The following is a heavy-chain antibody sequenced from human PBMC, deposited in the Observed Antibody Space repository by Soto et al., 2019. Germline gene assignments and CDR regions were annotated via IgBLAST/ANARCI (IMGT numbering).Heavy chain of an antibody. D-gene: IGHD5-12*01. CDR1: GYTFTSYY. V-gene: IGHV1-46*03. CDR3: ARHYRGYALAY. CDR2: INPSGGST. J-gene: IGHJ4*02. Sequence: EASVKVSCKACGYTFTSYYMHLVRQAPGQGLEWMGIINPSGGSTSYAQKFQGRVTMTRDTSTSTVYMELSSLRSEDTAVYYCARHYRGYALAYWGQGTLVPVSS.